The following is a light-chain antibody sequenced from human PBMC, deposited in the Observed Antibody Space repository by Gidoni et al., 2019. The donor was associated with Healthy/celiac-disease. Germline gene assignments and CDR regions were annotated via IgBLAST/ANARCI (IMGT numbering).Light chain of an antibody. CDR3: QQGLT. CDR2: AAS. V-gene: IGKV1-39*01. J-gene: IGKJ4*01. CDR1: QSISSY. Sequence: DIQMTQSPSSPSASVGDRVTITCRASQSISSYLNWYQQKPGKAPKLLIYAASSLQSGVPSRFSGSGSGTDFTLTISSLQPEDFATYYCQQGLTFGGGTKVEIK.